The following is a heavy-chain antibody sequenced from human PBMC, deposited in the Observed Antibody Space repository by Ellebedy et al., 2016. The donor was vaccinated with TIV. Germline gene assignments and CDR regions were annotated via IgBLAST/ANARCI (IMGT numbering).Heavy chain of an antibody. V-gene: IGHV4-59*01. CDR2: IYYSGGT. Sequence: MPSETLSLTCTVSGGSISSYYGSWIRQPPGKGLEWIGNIYYSGGTNYNPSLKSRVTMSVDTSKHQFSLKLRTVTAADTAVYYCARVRGYYNTKVFDYWGQGTLVTVSS. D-gene: IGHD5-12*01. J-gene: IGHJ4*02. CDR1: GGSISSYY. CDR3: ARVRGYYNTKVFDY.